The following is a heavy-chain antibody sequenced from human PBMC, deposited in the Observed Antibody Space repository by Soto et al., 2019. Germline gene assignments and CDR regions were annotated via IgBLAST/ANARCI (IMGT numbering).Heavy chain of an antibody. V-gene: IGHV1-69*12. Sequence: QVQLVQSGAEVKKPGSSVKVSCKASGGTFSSYAISWVRQAPGQGLEWMGGIIPIFGTANYAQKFQGRVTITADESTSTAYMELSSLRSEDTAVYYCARDRIETAELPYYYYYGMDVWGQGTTVTVSS. D-gene: IGHD1-7*01. J-gene: IGHJ6*02. CDR1: GGTFSSYA. CDR2: IIPIFGTA. CDR3: ARDRIETAELPYYYYYGMDV.